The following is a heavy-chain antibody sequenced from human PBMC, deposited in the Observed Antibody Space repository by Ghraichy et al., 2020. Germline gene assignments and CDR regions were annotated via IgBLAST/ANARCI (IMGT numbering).Heavy chain of an antibody. J-gene: IGHJ1*01. CDR3: ARHGPSYDSRRYFQH. CDR1: GGSISSYY. V-gene: IGHV4-59*08. D-gene: IGHD3-22*01. CDR2: IYYSGIT. Sequence: SETLSLTCTVSGGSISSYYWSWIRQPPGKGLEWIGYIYYSGITNYNPSLKSRITISIDTSKNQFSLKLSSVTAADTAVYYCARHGPSYDSRRYFQHWGQGTLVTVSS.